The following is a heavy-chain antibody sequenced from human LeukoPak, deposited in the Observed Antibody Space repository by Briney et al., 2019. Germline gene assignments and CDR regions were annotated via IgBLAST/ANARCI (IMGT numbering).Heavy chain of an antibody. Sequence: GGSLKLPCAASGFTFSGSAMHWVRQASGKGLEWVGRIRSKANSYATAYAASVKGRFTISRDDSKNTAYLQMNSLKTEDTAVYYCTRPRSYGDYDYWGQGTLVTVSS. CDR1: GFTFSGSA. D-gene: IGHD4-17*01. CDR2: IRSKANSYAT. J-gene: IGHJ4*02. CDR3: TRPRSYGDYDY. V-gene: IGHV3-73*01.